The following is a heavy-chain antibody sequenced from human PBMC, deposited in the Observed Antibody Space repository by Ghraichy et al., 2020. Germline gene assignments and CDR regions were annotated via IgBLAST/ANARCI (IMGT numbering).Heavy chain of an antibody. CDR2: ISYSGNT. Sequence: SETLSLTCSVSGGSISTSSYYWGWIRQPPGKGLEWIGSISYSGNTYYNPSLKSRVTIFVDTSKNQFSLKLSSVTAADTAVYYCARHYGGSFYPSFAHFDYWGQGTLVTVSS. D-gene: IGHD1-26*01. CDR1: GGSISTSSYY. CDR3: ARHYGGSFYPSFAHFDY. V-gene: IGHV4-39*01. J-gene: IGHJ4*02.